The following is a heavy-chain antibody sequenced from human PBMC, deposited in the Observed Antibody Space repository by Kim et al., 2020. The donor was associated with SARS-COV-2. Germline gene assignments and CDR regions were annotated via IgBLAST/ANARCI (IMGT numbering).Heavy chain of an antibody. CDR3: ANSGGLGY. Sequence: GGSLRLSCAASGFSFSTFFMTWVRQAPGKGLEWVSAISGAGGTTYYADSVQGRFTVSRDNSKNTLYLQMNSLRAEDTAVYYCANSGGLGYWGQGTLVTVS. CDR1: GFSFSTFF. J-gene: IGHJ4*02. D-gene: IGHD3-10*01. CDR2: ISGAGGTT. V-gene: IGHV3-23*01.